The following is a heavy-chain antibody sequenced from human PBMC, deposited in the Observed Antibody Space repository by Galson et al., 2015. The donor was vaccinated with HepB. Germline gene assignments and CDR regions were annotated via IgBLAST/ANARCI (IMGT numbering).Heavy chain of an antibody. J-gene: IGHJ6*02. CDR2: IWHEGSND. Sequence: SLRVSCAASGFSFSDSGMHWVRQAPGEGLEWVASIWHEGSNDKYADYVKGRFTISRDNSRNTLYLQMNTLRAEDTGIYYCARDPHGAICGLLNLWGQGTTVAVSS. D-gene: IGHD3/OR15-3a*01. V-gene: IGHV3-33*01. CDR3: ARDPHGAICGLLNL. CDR1: GFSFSDSG.